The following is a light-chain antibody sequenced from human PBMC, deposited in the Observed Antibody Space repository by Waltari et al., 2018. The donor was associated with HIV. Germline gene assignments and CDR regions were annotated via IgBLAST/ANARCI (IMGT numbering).Light chain of an antibody. CDR1: SSNIGSNT. CDR3: AAWDDSLSGYV. V-gene: IGLV1-44*01. Sequence: QSVLTQPPSASGTPGQRVTISCSGSSSNIGSNTVNWYQQVPGTAPKLLIYRNNQRPSGFPDRVSGSKSGTSASLAISGLQSEDEADYYCAAWDDSLSGYVFGTGTKVTVL. J-gene: IGLJ1*01. CDR2: RNN.